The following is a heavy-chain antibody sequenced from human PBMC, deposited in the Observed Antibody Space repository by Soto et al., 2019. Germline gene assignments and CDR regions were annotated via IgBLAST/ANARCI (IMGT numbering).Heavy chain of an antibody. CDR1: GFTFSSYA. CDR3: ARDGWFGELQVYYFDY. V-gene: IGHV3-30-3*01. J-gene: IGHJ4*02. D-gene: IGHD3-10*01. Sequence: PWGSLRLSCAASGFTFSSYAMHWVRQAPGKGLEWVAVISYDGSNKYYADSVRGRFTISRDNSKNTLYLQMNSLRAEDTAVYYCARDGWFGELQVYYFDYWGQGTLVTVSS. CDR2: ISYDGSNK.